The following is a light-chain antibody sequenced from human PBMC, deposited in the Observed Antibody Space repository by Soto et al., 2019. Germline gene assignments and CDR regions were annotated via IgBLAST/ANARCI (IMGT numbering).Light chain of an antibody. CDR2: DVS. Sequence: QSALTQPASVSGSPGQSITISCIGTSSDVGGYNYVSWYQQHPGKAPKLTIYDVSNRPSGVSNRFSGSKSGNTASLSISGLQADDEADYYCSSYTSSRTYVFGTGTKLTVL. V-gene: IGLV2-14*01. CDR1: SSDVGGYNY. CDR3: SSYTSSRTYV. J-gene: IGLJ1*01.